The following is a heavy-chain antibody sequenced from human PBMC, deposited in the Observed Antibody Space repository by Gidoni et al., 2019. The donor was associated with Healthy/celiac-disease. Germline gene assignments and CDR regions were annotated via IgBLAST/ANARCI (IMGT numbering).Heavy chain of an antibody. V-gene: IGHV4-61*01. CDR3: ARGDSSSWYVLPDY. CDR2: IYYSGST. Sequence: QVQLQESGPGLVKPSETLSLTCTVSGASVSSGSYHWSWIRQPPGKGLEWIGYIYYSGSTNYNPSLKSRVTISVDTSKNQFSLKLSSVTAADTAVYYCARGDSSSWYVLPDYWGQGTLVTVSS. J-gene: IGHJ4*02. D-gene: IGHD6-13*01. CDR1: GASVSSGSYH.